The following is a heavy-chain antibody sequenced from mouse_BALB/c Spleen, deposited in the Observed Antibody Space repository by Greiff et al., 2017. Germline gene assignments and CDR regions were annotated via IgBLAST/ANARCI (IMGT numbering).Heavy chain of an antibody. CDR3: ARSLITTVYYFDY. V-gene: IGHV14-3*02. CDR2: IDPANGNT. Sequence: VQLKHSGAELVKPGASVKLSCTASGFNIKDTYMHWVKQRPEQGLEWIGRIDPANGNTKYDPKFQGKATITADTSSNTAYLQLSSLTSEDTAVYYCARSLITTVYYFDYWGQGTTLTVSS. D-gene: IGHD1-1*01. J-gene: IGHJ2*01. CDR1: GFNIKDTY.